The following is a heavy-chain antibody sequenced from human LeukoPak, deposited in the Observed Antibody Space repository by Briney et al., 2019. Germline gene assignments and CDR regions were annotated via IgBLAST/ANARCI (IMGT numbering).Heavy chain of an antibody. D-gene: IGHD3-10*01. CDR3: AKGPWFGES. J-gene: IGHJ5*02. CDR1: GFTFSSYG. Sequence: GGSLRLSCAASGFTFSSYGMNWVRQAPGKGLEWVSFISGSGDSTAFADAVKGRFTISRDNSKNTLYLQMSSLRAEDTAVYFCAKGPWFGESWGQGTLVTVSS. CDR2: ISGSGDST. V-gene: IGHV3-23*01.